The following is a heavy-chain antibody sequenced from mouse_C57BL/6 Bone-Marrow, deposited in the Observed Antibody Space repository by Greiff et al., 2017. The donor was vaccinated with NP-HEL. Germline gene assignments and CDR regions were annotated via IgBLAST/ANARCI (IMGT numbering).Heavy chain of an antibody. J-gene: IGHJ4*01. Sequence: QVQLQQPGPGLVAPSQSLSITCTVSGFSLTSYGVSWVRQPPGKGLEWLGVIWGDGSTNYHSALISRLSISKDNSKSQVFLKLNSLQTDDTATYYCAKPGLTTVVGDYAMDYWGQGTSVTVSS. V-gene: IGHV2-3*01. CDR1: GFSLTSYG. D-gene: IGHD1-1*01. CDR3: AKPGLTTVVGDYAMDY. CDR2: IWGDGST.